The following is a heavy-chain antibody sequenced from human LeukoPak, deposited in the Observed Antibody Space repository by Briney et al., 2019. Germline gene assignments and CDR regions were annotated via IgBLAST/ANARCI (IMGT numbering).Heavy chain of an antibody. V-gene: IGHV4-4*02. D-gene: IGHD6-6*01. Sequence: PSETLSLTCTVSGGSISSSNWWSWVRQPPGKGLEWIGEIYHSGSTNYNPSLKSRVTISVDTSKNQFSLKLSSVTAADTAVYYCARATPPRRSSYHFDYWGQGTLVTVSS. CDR2: IYHSGST. CDR1: GGSISSSNW. J-gene: IGHJ4*02. CDR3: ARATPPRRSSYHFDY.